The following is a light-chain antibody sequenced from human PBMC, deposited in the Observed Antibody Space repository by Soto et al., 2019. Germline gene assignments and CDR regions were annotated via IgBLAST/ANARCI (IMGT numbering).Light chain of an antibody. CDR2: DAS. CDR1: QDISNY. V-gene: IGKV1-33*01. CDR3: QQNDNLPPT. Sequence: DIQMTQSPSSLSASVGDRVTITCQASQDISNYLNWYQQKPGKAPKLLIYDASNLETGVPSRFSGSRSGTDFTFTISSLQPEDIATYYCQQNDNLPPTFGQGNKLEI. J-gene: IGKJ2*01.